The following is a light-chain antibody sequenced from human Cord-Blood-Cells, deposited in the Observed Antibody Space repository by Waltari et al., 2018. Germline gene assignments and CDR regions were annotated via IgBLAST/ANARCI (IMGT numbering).Light chain of an antibody. Sequence: AIRMTQSPSSFSASTGDRVTITCRASQGISSYLAWYQQKPGKAPKLLIYAASTLQSGVPSRFSGSGSGTDFTLPISCLQSEEFATYYCQQYYSYPPTFGQGTKVEIK. CDR1: QGISSY. CDR3: QQYYSYPPT. J-gene: IGKJ1*01. CDR2: AAS. V-gene: IGKV1-8*01.